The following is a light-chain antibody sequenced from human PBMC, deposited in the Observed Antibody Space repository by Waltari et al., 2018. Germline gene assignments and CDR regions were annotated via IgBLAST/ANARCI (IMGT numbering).Light chain of an antibody. CDR3: SSQSSDAVVI. J-gene: IGLJ2*01. Sequence: QSALTQPASVSGSPGQSITISCTGSSSDVGRHDSVSWYQDHPGQAPKVIIYDVNNRPSGVSDRFSGSKSGNTASLTISGLQAEDEANYYCSSQSSDAVVIFGGGTKLIVL. CDR1: SSDVGRHDS. V-gene: IGLV2-14*03. CDR2: DVN.